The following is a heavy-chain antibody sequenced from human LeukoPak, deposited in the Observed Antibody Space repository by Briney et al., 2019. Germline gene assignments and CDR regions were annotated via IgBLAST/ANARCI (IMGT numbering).Heavy chain of an antibody. D-gene: IGHD1-26*01. CDR3: ARAKVVGAPFDY. CDR1: TGSISSYY. Sequence: PSETLSLTCTVSTGSISSYYWSWMPPPPGKGLEWMGYIYYSGTTNYNPSLKSRVTTSVDTPKNQLSLKLSSVTAADTAVYYCARAKVVGAPFDYWGQGTLVTVSS. CDR2: IYYSGTT. V-gene: IGHV4-59*08. J-gene: IGHJ4*02.